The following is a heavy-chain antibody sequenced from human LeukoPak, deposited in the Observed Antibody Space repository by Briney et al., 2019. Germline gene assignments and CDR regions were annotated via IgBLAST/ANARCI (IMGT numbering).Heavy chain of an antibody. V-gene: IGHV3-30*18. Sequence: GGSLRLSFAASGFTFSSYGMHWVRQAPGKGLEWVAVISYDGSNKYYADSVKGRFTISRDNSKNTLYLQMNSLRAEDTAVYYCAKDERIVGATARYFDLWGRGTLVTVSS. D-gene: IGHD1-26*01. CDR3: AKDERIVGATARYFDL. J-gene: IGHJ2*01. CDR2: ISYDGSNK. CDR1: GFTFSSYG.